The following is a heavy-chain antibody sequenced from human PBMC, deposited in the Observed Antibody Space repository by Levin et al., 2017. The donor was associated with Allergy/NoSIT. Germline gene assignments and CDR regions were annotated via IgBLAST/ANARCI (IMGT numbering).Heavy chain of an antibody. Sequence: SCAASGFTFSSYVMGWVRQAPGKGLEWVSAISDSGGSTYYADSVKGRFTISRDNSNNTLYLQMNSLRAEDTALYYCAKAYSGSHFDYWGQGALVTVSS. D-gene: IGHD1-26*01. V-gene: IGHV3-23*01. CDR2: ISDSGGST. J-gene: IGHJ4*02. CDR1: GFTFSSYV. CDR3: AKAYSGSHFDY.